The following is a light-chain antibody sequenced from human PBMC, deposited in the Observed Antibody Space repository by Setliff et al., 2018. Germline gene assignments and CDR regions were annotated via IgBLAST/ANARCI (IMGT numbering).Light chain of an antibody. J-gene: IGLJ1*01. CDR3: SSYTSSGTDV. CDR2: EVS. V-gene: IGLV2-14*01. Sequence: QSVLAQPASVSGSPGQSITISCTGTSSDIGGYNYVSWYQQHPGKAPKFMIYEVSNRPSGVSNRFSGSKSGNTASLTISGRQAEDEAGYYCSSYTSSGTDVFGSGTKVTVL. CDR1: SSDIGGYNY.